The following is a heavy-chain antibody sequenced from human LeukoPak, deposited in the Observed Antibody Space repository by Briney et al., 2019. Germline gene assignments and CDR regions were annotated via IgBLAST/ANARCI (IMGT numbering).Heavy chain of an antibody. D-gene: IGHD6-13*01. CDR1: GGSLSCGGYY. CDR3: ARGFDSSKVGY. J-gene: IGHJ4*02. Sequence: SQTLSLTCTVSGGSLSCGGYYWSWVRQHPGKGLDWIGCMFYSGSTQYNPPLKSRVIISVDTSKNQFSLNLSSVTAADTAVYYCARGFDSSKVGYWGQGTLVTVSS. CDR2: MFYSGST. V-gene: IGHV4-31*03.